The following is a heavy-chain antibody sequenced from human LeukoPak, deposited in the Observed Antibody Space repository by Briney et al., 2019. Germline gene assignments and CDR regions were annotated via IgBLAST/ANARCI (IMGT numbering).Heavy chain of an antibody. V-gene: IGHV3-7*01. J-gene: IGHJ4*02. CDR2: IKQDGSEK. D-gene: IGHD6-13*01. CDR3: ARDQQLAI. CDR1: GFTFSSYS. Sequence: GGSLRLSCAASGFTFSSYSMNWVRQAPGKGLEWVANIKQDGSEKYYVDSVKGRFTISRDNAKNSLYLQMNSLRAEDTAVYYCARDQQLAIWGQGTLVTVSS.